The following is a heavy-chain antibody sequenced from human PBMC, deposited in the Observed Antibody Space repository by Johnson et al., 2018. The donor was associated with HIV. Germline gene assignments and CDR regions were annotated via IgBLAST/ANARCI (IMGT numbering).Heavy chain of an antibody. Sequence: VQLVESGGGVVRPGGSLRLSCAASGFTFDDYGMSWVRQAPGKGLEWVSGINWNGGSTGYVDSLKGRFTISRDNAKNSLYLQMDSLRPEDTALYYCVRGGLGYQNFHDRFDVWGQGTVVTVSS. CDR2: INWNGGST. CDR3: VRGGLGYQNFHDRFDV. D-gene: IGHD3-16*02. J-gene: IGHJ3*01. V-gene: IGHV3-20*04. CDR1: GFTFDDYG.